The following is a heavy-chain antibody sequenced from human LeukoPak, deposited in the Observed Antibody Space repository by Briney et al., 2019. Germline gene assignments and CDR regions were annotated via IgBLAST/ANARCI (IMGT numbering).Heavy chain of an antibody. J-gene: IGHJ5*02. CDR2: ISGSGGST. Sequence: GGSLRLSCAASGFTFSSYAMSWVRQAPGKGLEWVSAISGSGGSTYYADSVKGRFTISRDNSKNTLYLQMNSLRAEDTAVYYCAKDREGIYKLAARRPAWGQGTLVTVSS. CDR3: AKDREGIYKLAARRPA. V-gene: IGHV3-23*01. CDR1: GFTFSSYA. D-gene: IGHD6-6*01.